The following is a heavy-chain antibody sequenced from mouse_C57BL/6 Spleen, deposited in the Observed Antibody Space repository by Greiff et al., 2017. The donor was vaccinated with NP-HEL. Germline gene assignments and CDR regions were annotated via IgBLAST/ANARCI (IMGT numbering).Heavy chain of an antibody. D-gene: IGHD2-12*01. CDR3: ARKELYYKELLDY. J-gene: IGHJ4*01. CDR2: IYPGDGDT. V-gene: IGHV1-82*01. CDR1: GYAFSSSW. Sequence: VQLQQSGPELVKPGASVKISCKASGYAFSSSWMNWVKQRPGKGLEWIGRIYPGDGDTNYNGKFKGKATLTADKSSSTAYMQLSSLTSEDAAVYLCARKELYYKELLDYWGQGTSVTVSS.